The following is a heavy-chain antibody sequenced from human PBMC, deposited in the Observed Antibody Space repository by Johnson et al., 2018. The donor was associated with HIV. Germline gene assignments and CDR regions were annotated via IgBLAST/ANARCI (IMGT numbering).Heavy chain of an antibody. D-gene: IGHD3-22*01. CDR3: AGGYYDSSGLDAFDI. J-gene: IGHJ3*02. V-gene: IGHV3-23*04. Sequence: VQLVESGGGVVQPGRSLRLSCAASGFTFDDYAMHWVRQAPGKGLEWVSAISGSGGSTYYADSVKGRFTISRDNSKNTMYLQMNSLRADDTAVYYCAGGYYDSSGLDAFDIWGQGTMVTVSS. CDR1: GFTFDDYA. CDR2: ISGSGGST.